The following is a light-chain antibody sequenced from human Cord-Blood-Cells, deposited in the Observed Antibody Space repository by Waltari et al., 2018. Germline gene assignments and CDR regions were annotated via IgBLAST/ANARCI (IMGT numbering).Light chain of an antibody. CDR3: QQYNSYSLT. CDR1: QSISSW. Sequence: DIQMTPSPSTLSAYVGDRVTITCRASQSISSWLAWYQQKPGKAPKLLIYKASSLESGVPSRFSGSGSGTEFTLTISSLQPDDFATYYCQQYNSYSLTFGGGTKVEIK. V-gene: IGKV1-5*03. J-gene: IGKJ4*01. CDR2: KAS.